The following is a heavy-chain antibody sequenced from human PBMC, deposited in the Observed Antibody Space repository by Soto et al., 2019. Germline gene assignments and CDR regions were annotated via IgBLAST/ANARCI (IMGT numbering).Heavy chain of an antibody. V-gene: IGHV1-18*01. J-gene: IGHJ4*02. Sequence: QVQLVQSGAEVKKPGASVKVSCKASGYTFTNYGISWVRQAPGQGLEWMGWISGYNGNTNYAQKLQGXXNXTIXPSTSTAYMEVRSLRSDDTAVYYCERDLSCYDWYYWGQGTLVTVSS. D-gene: IGHD5-12*01. CDR1: GYTFTNYG. CDR2: ISGYNGNT. CDR3: ERDLSCYDWYY.